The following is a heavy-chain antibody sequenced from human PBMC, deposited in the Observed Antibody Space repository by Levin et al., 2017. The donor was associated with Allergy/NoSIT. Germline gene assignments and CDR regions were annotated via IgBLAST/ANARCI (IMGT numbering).Heavy chain of an antibody. Sequence: GESLKISCAASGFTFSSYSMNWVRQAPGKGLEWVSSISSSSSYIYYADSVKGRFTISRDNAKNSLYLQMNSLRAEDTAVYYCARLGTVTLDYWGQGTLVTVSS. V-gene: IGHV3-21*01. CDR1: GFTFSSYS. CDR3: ARLGTVTLDY. CDR2: ISSSSSYI. D-gene: IGHD4-17*01. J-gene: IGHJ4*02.